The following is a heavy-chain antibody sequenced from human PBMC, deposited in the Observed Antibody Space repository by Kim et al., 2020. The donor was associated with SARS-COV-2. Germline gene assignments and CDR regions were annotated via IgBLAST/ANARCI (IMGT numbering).Heavy chain of an antibody. V-gene: IGHV3-9*01. CDR1: GFTFDDYA. D-gene: IGHD3-22*01. CDR2: ISWNSGSI. J-gene: IGHJ4*02. CDR3: AKSAGSGSYSTYYYDSSGYSH. Sequence: GGSLRLSCAASGFTFDDYAMHWVRQAPGKGLEWVSGISWNSGSIGYADSVKGRFTISRDNAKNSLYLQMNSLRAEDTALYYCAKSAGSGSYSTYYYDSSGYSHWGQGTLVTVSS.